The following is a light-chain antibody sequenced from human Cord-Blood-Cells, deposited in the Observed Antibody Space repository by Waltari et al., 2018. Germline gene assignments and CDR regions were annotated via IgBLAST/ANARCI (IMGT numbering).Light chain of an antibody. Sequence: QSALTQPASVSGSPGQSITISCTGTSSDVGSYNLVSWYQQHPGKVPKLMIYEVSKRPSGVSNRFSGSKSGNTASLTISGLQAEDEVDYYCCSYAGSSTFLYVFGTGTKVTVL. CDR2: EVS. J-gene: IGLJ1*01. CDR3: CSYAGSSTFLYV. CDR1: SSDVGSYNL. V-gene: IGLV2-23*02.